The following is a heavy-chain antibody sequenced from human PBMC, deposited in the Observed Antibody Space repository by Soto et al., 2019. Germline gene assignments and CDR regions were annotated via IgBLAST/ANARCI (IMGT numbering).Heavy chain of an antibody. CDR2: INPSGGST. V-gene: IGHV1-46*01. CDR3: ASNSYGYTFYDY. J-gene: IGHJ4*02. D-gene: IGHD5-18*01. CDR1: GYTFTSYY. Sequence: ASVKVSCKASGYTFTSYYMHWVRQAPGQGLEWMGIINPSGGSTSYAQKFQGRVTISVDTSKNQFSLKLSSVTAADTAVYYCASNSYGYTFYDYWGQGTLVTVSS.